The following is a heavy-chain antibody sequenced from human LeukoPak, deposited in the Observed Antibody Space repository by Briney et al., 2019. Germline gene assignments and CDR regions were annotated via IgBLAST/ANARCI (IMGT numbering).Heavy chain of an antibody. D-gene: IGHD6-13*01. CDR1: GFTFSSYG. J-gene: IGHJ6*03. V-gene: IGHV3-30*02. Sequence: PGGSLRLSCAASGFTFSSYGMHWVRQAPGKGLEWVAFIRYDGSNKYYADSVKGRFTISRDNSKNTLYLQMNSLRAEDTAVYYCASAGYSSSWYPIDYYYMDVWGKGTTVTVPS. CDR2: IRYDGSNK. CDR3: ASAGYSSSWYPIDYYYMDV.